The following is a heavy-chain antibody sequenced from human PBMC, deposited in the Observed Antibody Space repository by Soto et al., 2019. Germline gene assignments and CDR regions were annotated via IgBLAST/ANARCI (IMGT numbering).Heavy chain of an antibody. CDR2: ISYDGSNK. D-gene: IGHD3-16*02. CDR3: AKVGGMITFGGVIVNDY. CDR1: GFTFSSYG. Sequence: GGSLRLSCAASGFTFSSYGMHWVRQAPGKGLEWVAVISYDGSNKYYADSVKGRFTISRDNSKNTLYLQMNSLRAEDTAVYYCAKVGGMITFGGVIVNDYWGQGTLVTVSS. J-gene: IGHJ4*02. V-gene: IGHV3-30*18.